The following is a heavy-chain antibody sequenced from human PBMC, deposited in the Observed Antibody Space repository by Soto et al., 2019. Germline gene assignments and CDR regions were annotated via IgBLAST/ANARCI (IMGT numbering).Heavy chain of an antibody. CDR2: INPSGGST. CDR3: ARGKKYCSGGSCYFFYYYGMDV. CDR1: GYTFTSYY. Sequence: ASVKVSCKASGYTFTSYYMHWVRQAPGQGLEWMGIINPSGGSTSYAQKFQGRVTMTRDTSTSTVYMELSSLRSEDTAVYYCARGKKYCSGGSCYFFYYYGMDVWGQGTTVTVSS. V-gene: IGHV1-46*01. J-gene: IGHJ6*02. D-gene: IGHD2-15*01.